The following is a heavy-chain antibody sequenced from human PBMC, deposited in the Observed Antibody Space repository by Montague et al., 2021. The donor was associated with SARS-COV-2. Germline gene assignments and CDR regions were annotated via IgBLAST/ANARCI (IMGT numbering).Heavy chain of an antibody. CDR3: ARDYSHCSGGSCVFDY. D-gene: IGHD2-15*01. CDR2: IYSSGST. V-gene: IGHV4-4*07. J-gene: IGHJ4*02. CDR1: GGSISNYY. Sequence: SETLSLTCTVSGGSISNYYWSWIRQPAGKGLEWIGRIYSSGSTNYNPSLKSRISMPVDTSKNQFSLKLSSVTAADTAIYYCARDYSHCSGGSCVFDYWGQGTLVTVSS.